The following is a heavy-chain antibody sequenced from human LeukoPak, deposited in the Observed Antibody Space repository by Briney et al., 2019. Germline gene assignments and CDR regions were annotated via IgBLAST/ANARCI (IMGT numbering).Heavy chain of an antibody. D-gene: IGHD6-13*01. CDR3: ARGQRAAAGFDY. V-gene: IGHV3-66*01. CDR1: GFTVSTNY. Sequence: PGGSLRLSCAASGFTVSTNYMSWVRQAPGKGLEWVSVIYSGGSTCYADSVKGRFTISRDNSKNTLYLQMNSLRAEDTAVYYCARGQRAAAGFDYWGQGTLVTVSS. J-gene: IGHJ4*02. CDR2: IYSGGST.